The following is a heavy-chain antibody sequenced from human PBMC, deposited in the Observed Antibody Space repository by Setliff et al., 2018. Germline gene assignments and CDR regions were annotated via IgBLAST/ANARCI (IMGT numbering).Heavy chain of an antibody. CDR3: AKGGGRLSISQSYFHMDV. Sequence: GASVKVSCKTSGYSFTDFYIHWVRHAPGHGLKWLGRLNPRTGGTNLPQRFQGRVTMTRDTSMKTAFLEMSGLTSDDTAIFYCAKGGGRLSISQSYFHMDVWGAGTTVTVSS. D-gene: IGHD3-16*01. V-gene: IGHV1-2*06. J-gene: IGHJ6*03. CDR2: LNPRTGGT. CDR1: GYSFTDFY.